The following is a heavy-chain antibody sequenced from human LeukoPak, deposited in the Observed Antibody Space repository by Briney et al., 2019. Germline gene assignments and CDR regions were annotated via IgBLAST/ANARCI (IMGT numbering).Heavy chain of an antibody. CDR3: ATRKIVLLWFGELLPQSPYFDY. CDR1: GGSFSGYY. CDR2: INHSGST. Sequence: PSETLSLTCAVYGGSFSGYYWSWIRQPPGKGLEWIGEINHSGSTNYNPSLKSRVTISVDTSKNQFSLKLSSVTAADTAVYYCATRKIVLLWFGELLPQSPYFDYWGQGTLVTVSS. D-gene: IGHD3-10*01. V-gene: IGHV4-34*01. J-gene: IGHJ4*02.